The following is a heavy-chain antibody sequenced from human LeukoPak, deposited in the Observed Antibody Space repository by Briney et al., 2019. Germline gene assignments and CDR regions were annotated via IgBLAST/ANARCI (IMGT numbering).Heavy chain of an antibody. CDR2: IKQDGSEK. CDR3: VRQTGGTVITIIDY. D-gene: IGHD4-17*01. V-gene: IGHV3-7*03. J-gene: IGHJ4*02. Sequence: TGGSLRLSCAASGFTFSSYWMSWVRQAPGKGLEWVANIKQDGSEKYYVDSVKGRFTISRDNAKNSLYLQMNSLKASDTAIYYCVRQTGGTVITIIDYWGQGTLVTVPS. CDR1: GFTFSSYW.